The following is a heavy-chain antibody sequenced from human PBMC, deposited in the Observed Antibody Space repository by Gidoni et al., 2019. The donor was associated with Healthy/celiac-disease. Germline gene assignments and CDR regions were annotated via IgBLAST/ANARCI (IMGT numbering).Heavy chain of an antibody. V-gene: IGHV4-34*01. Sequence: QVQLQQWGAGLLKPSETLSLTCAVYGGSFSGYYWSWIRHPPGKGLEWIGEINHSGSTNYNPSLKSRVTISVDTSKNQFSLKLSSVTAADTAVYYCARGYNWNDDYYYYMDVWGKGTTVTVSS. D-gene: IGHD1-1*01. CDR2: INHSGST. J-gene: IGHJ6*03. CDR1: GGSFSGYY. CDR3: ARGYNWNDDYYYYMDV.